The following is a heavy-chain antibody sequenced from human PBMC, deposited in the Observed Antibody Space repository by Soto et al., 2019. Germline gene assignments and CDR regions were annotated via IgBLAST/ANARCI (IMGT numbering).Heavy chain of an antibody. CDR2: IYYSGST. CDR1: GGSISSSRYY. V-gene: IGHV4-39*01. J-gene: IGHJ4*02. CDR3: ASSDGGSTIDY. Sequence: SETLSLTCSVSGGSISSSRYYWGWIRQPPGKGLQWIGTIYYSGSTYYNPSLKSRVTISVDTSKNQFSLKLSSVTAADTAVYYCASSDGGSTIDYWGQGALVTVSS.